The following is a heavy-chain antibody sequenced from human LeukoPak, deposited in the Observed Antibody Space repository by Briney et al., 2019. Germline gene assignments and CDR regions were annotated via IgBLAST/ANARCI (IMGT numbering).Heavy chain of an antibody. J-gene: IGHJ4*02. CDR2: MNPNSGNT. D-gene: IGHD6-6*01. CDR3: ARYSSSSLGN. V-gene: IGHV1-8*03. CDR1: GYTFTSYG. Sequence: ASVKVSCKASGYTFTSYGISWVRQAPGQGLEWMGRMNPNSGNTGYAQNFQGRLTITRNTSIGTAYMELSSLRSEDTAVYYCARYSSSSLGNWGQGTLVTVSS.